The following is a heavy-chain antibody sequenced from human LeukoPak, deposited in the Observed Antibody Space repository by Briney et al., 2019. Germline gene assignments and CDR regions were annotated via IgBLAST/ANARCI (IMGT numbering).Heavy chain of an antibody. V-gene: IGHV4-61*02. CDR3: ARGEILSGYDLEYYFDY. J-gene: IGHJ4*02. D-gene: IGHD5-12*01. CDR2: IYTSGST. Sequence: SETLSLTCTVSGGSISSGSYYWSWIRQPAGKGLEWIGRIYTSGSTNYNPSLKSRVTISVDTSKNQFSLKLSSVTAADTAVYYCARGEILSGYDLEYYFDYWGQGTLVTVSS. CDR1: GGSISSGSYY.